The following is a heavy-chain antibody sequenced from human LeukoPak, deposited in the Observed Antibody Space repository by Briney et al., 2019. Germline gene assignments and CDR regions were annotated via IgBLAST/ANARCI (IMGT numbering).Heavy chain of an antibody. D-gene: IGHD2-21*02. V-gene: IGHV4-34*01. CDR1: GGSFSGYY. CDR3: ARSPIAYCGGDCYLDY. Sequence: SETLSLTCAVYGGSFSGYYWSWIRQPPGKGLEWIGEINHSGSTNYNPSLKSRVTISVDTSKNQFSLKLSSVTAADTAVYYCARSPIAYCGGDCYLDYWGQGTLVTVSS. CDR2: INHSGST. J-gene: IGHJ4*02.